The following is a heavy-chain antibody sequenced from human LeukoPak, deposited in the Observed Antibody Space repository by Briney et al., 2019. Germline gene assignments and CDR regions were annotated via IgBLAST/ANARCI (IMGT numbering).Heavy chain of an antibody. CDR3: ARTLRGQNYYGYPDY. Sequence: SETLSLTCTVSSGSISSDYWSWIRQPPGKGLEWIGYISYSGSANYNPSLKTRVTISIDKSKNQFSLKMTSVTAADTAVYYCARTLRGQNYYGYPDYWGQGTLVTVSS. CDR1: SGSISSDY. D-gene: IGHD3-16*01. CDR2: ISYSGSA. J-gene: IGHJ4*02. V-gene: IGHV4-59*01.